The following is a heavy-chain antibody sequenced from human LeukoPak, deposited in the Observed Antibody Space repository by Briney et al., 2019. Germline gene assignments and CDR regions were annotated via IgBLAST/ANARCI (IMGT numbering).Heavy chain of an antibody. CDR3: ARTLRGQNYYGYPDY. Sequence: SETLSLTCTVSSGSISSDYWSWIRQPPGKGLEWIGYISYSGSANYNPSLKTRVTISIDKSKNQFSLKMTSVTAADTAVYYCARTLRGQNYYGYPDYWGQGTLVTVSS. CDR1: SGSISSDY. D-gene: IGHD3-16*01. CDR2: ISYSGSA. J-gene: IGHJ4*02. V-gene: IGHV4-59*01.